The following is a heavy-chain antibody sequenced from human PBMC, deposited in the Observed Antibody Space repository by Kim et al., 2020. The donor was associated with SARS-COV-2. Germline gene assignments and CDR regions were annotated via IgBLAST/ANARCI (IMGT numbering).Heavy chain of an antibody. Sequence: SVKVSCKASGGTFSSYAISWVRQAPGQGLEWMGGIIPIFGTANYAQKFQGRVTITADESTSTAYMELSSLRSEDTAVYYCARERAVAGLGGEGSHYYYYYGMDVWGQGTTVTVSS. V-gene: IGHV1-69*13. CDR3: ARERAVAGLGGEGSHYYYYYGMDV. D-gene: IGHD6-19*01. CDR1: GGTFSSYA. J-gene: IGHJ6*02. CDR2: IIPIFGTA.